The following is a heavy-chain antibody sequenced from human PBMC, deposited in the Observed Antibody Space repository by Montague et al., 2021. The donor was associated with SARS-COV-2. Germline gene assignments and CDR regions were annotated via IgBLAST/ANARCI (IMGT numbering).Heavy chain of an antibody. CDR1: GFTFSSYG. CDR3: ARDILGTVRYGMDV. J-gene: IGHJ6*02. CDR2: IWYDGSNK. D-gene: IGHD3-9*01. Sequence: LSLSCAASGFTFSSYGMHWVRQAPGKGLEWVAVIWYDGSNKYYADSVKGRFTISRDNSKNTLYLQMNSLRAEDTAVYYCARDILGTVRYGMDVWGQGTTVTVSS. V-gene: IGHV3-33*01.